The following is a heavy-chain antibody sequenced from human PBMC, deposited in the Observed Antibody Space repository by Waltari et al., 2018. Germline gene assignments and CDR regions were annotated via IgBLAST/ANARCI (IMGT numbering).Heavy chain of an antibody. J-gene: IGHJ4*02. V-gene: IGHV3-74*01. CDR3: VRDSSGTY. CDR2: INSDGSST. Sequence: EVQLVESGGGLVQHGGSLRLSCAASGFTFSSHWMYWVRQTPGKGLVWVSGINSDGSSTSYADSVKGRVTIYRDNAKNTLYLQMNSLRAEDTAVYYCVRDSSGTYWGQGTQVTVSS. CDR1: GFTFSSHW. D-gene: IGHD3-22*01.